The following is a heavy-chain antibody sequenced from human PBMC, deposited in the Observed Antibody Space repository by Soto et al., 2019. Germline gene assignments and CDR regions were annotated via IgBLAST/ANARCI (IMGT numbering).Heavy chain of an antibody. CDR2: ISYDGSNK. Sequence: QVQLVESGGGVVQPGRSLRLSCAASGFTFSSYAMHWVRQAPGKGLEWVAVISYDGSNKYYADSVKGRFTISRDNSKNTLYLQMNSLRAEDTAVYYCAMSNVLRYFDWLFHYWGQGTLVTVSS. CDR3: AMSNVLRYFDWLFHY. D-gene: IGHD3-9*01. V-gene: IGHV3-30-3*01. CDR1: GFTFSSYA. J-gene: IGHJ4*02.